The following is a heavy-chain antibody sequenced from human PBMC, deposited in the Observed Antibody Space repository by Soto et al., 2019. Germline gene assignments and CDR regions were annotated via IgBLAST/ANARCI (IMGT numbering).Heavy chain of an antibody. V-gene: IGHV4-59*01. D-gene: IGHD3-10*01. J-gene: IGHJ4*02. CDR1: GGSISSYY. Sequence: SETLSLTCTVSGGSISSYYWSWIRQPPGKGLKWIGYIYYSGSTNYNPSLKSRVTISVDTSKNQFSLKLSSVTAADTAVYYCARGGIVATMVRGVHDYWGQGTLVTVSS. CDR2: IYYSGST. CDR3: ARGGIVATMVRGVHDY.